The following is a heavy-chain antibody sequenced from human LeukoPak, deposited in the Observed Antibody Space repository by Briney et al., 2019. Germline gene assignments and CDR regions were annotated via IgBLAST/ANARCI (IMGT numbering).Heavy chain of an antibody. CDR2: IWFDGSTK. CDR3: AREVSEGFDF. V-gene: IGHV3-33*01. CDR1: GFSFKDTG. Sequence: PGRSLRLSCAASGFSFKDTGMHWVRQAPGKGPEWLTIIWFDGSTKYYADSVKGRFAISRDNAKNSLYLQMNSLRAEDTALYYCAREVSEGFDFWGQGTLVTVSS. D-gene: IGHD3-22*01. J-gene: IGHJ4*02.